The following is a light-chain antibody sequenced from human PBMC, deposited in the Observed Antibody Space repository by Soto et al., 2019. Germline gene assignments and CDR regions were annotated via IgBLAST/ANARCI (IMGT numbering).Light chain of an antibody. J-gene: IGKJ3*01. CDR2: LGS. CDR1: QSLLHSNGYNY. CDR3: MQALQTPFT. V-gene: IGKV2-28*01. Sequence: DIVMTQSPLSLPVTPGEPASISCRSSQSLLHSNGYNYLNWYLQKPGQSPQLLIYLGSNRASGVPDRCSGSGSGKDFTLKISRVEDEDVGVYYCMQALQTPFTFGPGTKVDIK.